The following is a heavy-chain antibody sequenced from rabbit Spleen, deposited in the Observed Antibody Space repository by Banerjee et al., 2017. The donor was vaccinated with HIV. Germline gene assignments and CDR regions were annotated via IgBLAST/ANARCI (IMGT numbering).Heavy chain of an antibody. Sequence: QSLEESGGDLVKPGASLTLTCTASGFSFSSSYYICWVRQAPGKGLEWIGCIYSGSSGSTYYASWAKGRFTISKTSSTTVTLQMSSLTAADTATYFCARDPFGLADYSYGLNLWGQGTLVTVS. CDR1: GFSFSSSYY. CDR2: IYSGSSGST. D-gene: IGHD6-1*01. J-gene: IGHJ4*01. CDR3: ARDPFGLADYSYGLNL. V-gene: IGHV1S40*01.